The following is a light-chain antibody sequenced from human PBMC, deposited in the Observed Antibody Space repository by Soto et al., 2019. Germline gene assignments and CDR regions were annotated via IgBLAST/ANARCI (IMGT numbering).Light chain of an antibody. V-gene: IGLV2-14*01. J-gene: IGLJ1*01. Sequence: QSALTQPASVSGSPGQSITISCTGTSSDVGGYNYVSWYQQHPGKAPKLIIYEVSNRPSGVSNRFSGSKSGNTASLTISGLQAEDEADYYCNSYTSKSTGVFGTGTKATVX. CDR2: EVS. CDR3: NSYTSKSTGV. CDR1: SSDVGGYNY.